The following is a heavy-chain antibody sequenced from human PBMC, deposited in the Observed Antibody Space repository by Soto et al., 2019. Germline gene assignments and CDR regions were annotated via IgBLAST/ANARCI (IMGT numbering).Heavy chain of an antibody. CDR3: ARGRRYSYGYENFYYYYGMDV. D-gene: IGHD5-18*01. Sequence: LSLTCAVYGGSFSGYYWSWIRQPPGKGLEWIGEINHSGSTNYNPSLKSRVTISVDTSKNQFSLKLSSVTAADTAVYYCARGRRYSYGYENFYYYYGMDVWGQGTTVTVSS. J-gene: IGHJ6*02. CDR1: GGSFSGYY. CDR2: INHSGST. V-gene: IGHV4-34*01.